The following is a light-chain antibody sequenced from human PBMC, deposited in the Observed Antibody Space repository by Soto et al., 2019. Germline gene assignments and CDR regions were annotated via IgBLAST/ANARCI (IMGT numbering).Light chain of an antibody. Sequence: QSALTQPASVSGSPGQSITISCTGTSSDVGGYNYVSWYQQHPGKAPKLMIYDVSNRPSGVSNRFSGSKSGNTASLTISGHQAEDAADYYCSSYTSSSLYLFGTGTKLTVL. V-gene: IGLV2-14*01. CDR2: DVS. CDR3: SSYTSSSLYL. J-gene: IGLJ1*01. CDR1: SSDVGGYNY.